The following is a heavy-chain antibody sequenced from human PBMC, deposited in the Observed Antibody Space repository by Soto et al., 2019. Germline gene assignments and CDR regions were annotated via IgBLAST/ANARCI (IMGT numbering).Heavy chain of an antibody. CDR1: GYTFTSYG. CDR2: ISAHNGNT. D-gene: IGHD1-26*01. CDR3: ARGRYGDY. J-gene: IGHJ4*02. Sequence: QVPLVQSGAEVKKPGASVKVSCKASGYTFTSYGITWVRQAPGQGLAWMGWISAHNGNTDYAQKLQGTVIVTRGTSTSTAYMELRSLRSNDTAVYYCARGRYGDYWGQGALVTVSS. V-gene: IGHV1-18*01.